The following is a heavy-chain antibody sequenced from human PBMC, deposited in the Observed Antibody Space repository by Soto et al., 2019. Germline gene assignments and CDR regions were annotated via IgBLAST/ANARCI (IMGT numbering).Heavy chain of an antibody. CDR2: INQSGST. CDR3: ARAYYDSAYGMDV. D-gene: IGHD3-3*01. J-gene: IGHJ6*02. Sequence: SETLSLTCAVYGGSFSGYYWSWIRQPPGKGLEWIGEINQSGSTNYTPSLKSRVTISVDTSKNQFPLQLSSVTAADTAVYYCARAYYDSAYGMDVWGQGTTVTVSS. V-gene: IGHV4-34*01. CDR1: GGSFSGYY.